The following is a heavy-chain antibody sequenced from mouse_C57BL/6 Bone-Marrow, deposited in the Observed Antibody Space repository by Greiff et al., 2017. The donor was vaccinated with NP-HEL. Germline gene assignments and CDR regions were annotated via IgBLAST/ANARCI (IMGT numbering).Heavy chain of an antibody. J-gene: IGHJ4*01. CDR1: GYTFTEYT. CDR2: FYPGSGSI. Sequence: QVQLQQSGAELVKPGASVKLSCKASGYTFTEYTIHWVKQRSGQGLEWIGWFYPGSGSITYNEKFKDKATLTADKSSSTVYMELSRMTSEDSAVYVCERHDTLYYYGSSYAMDYWGQGTSVTVSS. D-gene: IGHD1-1*01. V-gene: IGHV1-62-2*01. CDR3: ERHDTLYYYGSSYAMDY.